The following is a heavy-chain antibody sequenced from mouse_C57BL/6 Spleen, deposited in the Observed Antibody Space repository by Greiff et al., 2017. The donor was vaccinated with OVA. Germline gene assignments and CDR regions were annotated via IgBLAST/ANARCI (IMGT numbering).Heavy chain of an antibody. J-gene: IGHJ4*01. D-gene: IGHD2-2*01. CDR3: ARDDGYDLYARDY. CDR2: INPNNGGT. Sequence: EVKLVEAGPELVKPGASVKLSCKASGYTFTDYNMHWVKQSPGKSLEWIGYINPNNGGTSYNQKFQGKATLTVNKSSSTAYMGLRSLTSEESAVYYCARDDGYDLYARDYGGQGTSVTVSS. V-gene: IGHV1-22*01. CDR1: GYTFTDYN.